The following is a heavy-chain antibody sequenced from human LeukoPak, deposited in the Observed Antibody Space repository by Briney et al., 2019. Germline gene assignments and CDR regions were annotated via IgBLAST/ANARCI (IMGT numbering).Heavy chain of an antibody. J-gene: IGHJ4*02. V-gene: IGHV3-30*02. CDR3: TRDGSAWSRDS. D-gene: IGHD6-19*01. CDR1: RFTFSSYG. Sequence: PGGSLRLSCAASRFTFSSYGMHWVRQAPGKGLEWVAYIQYDGSNEQYADSVKGRFTISRDNAKNSVFLQMDSLRAEDTAVYYCTRDGSAWSRDSWGQGTLVTVSS. CDR2: IQYDGSNE.